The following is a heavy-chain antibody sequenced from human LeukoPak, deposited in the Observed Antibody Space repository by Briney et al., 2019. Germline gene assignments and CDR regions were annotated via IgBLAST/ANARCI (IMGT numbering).Heavy chain of an antibody. CDR2: IYHSGST. CDR3: ARAGIAAEKGYFDY. D-gene: IGHD6-13*01. Sequence: SETLSLTCTVSGGSISSYYWSWIRQPPGKGLEWIGEIYHSGSTNYNPSLKSRVTISVDTSKNQFSLKLSSVTAADTAVYYCARAGIAAEKGYFDYWGQGTLVTVSS. J-gene: IGHJ4*02. CDR1: GGSISSYY. V-gene: IGHV4-59*01.